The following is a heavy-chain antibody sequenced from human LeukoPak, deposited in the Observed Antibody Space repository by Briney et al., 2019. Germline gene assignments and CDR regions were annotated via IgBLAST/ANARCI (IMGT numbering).Heavy chain of an antibody. CDR3: AIDSSGYTFDY. D-gene: IGHD3-22*01. J-gene: IGHJ4*02. CDR2: ISSSSSYI. Sequence: GGSLRLSCAASGFTFISYSMNWVRQAPGKGLEWVSSISSSSSYIYYANSVKGRFTISRDNAKNSLYLQMNSLRAEDTAVYYCAIDSSGYTFDYWGQGTLVTVSS. V-gene: IGHV3-21*01. CDR1: GFTFISYS.